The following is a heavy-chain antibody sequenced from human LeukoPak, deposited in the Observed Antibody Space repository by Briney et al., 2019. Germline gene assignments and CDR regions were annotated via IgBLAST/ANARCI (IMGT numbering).Heavy chain of an antibody. CDR2: ISSSSSYI. CDR1: GFTFNSYN. J-gene: IGHJ4*02. D-gene: IGHD2-2*02. V-gene: IGHV3-21*01. CDR3: ATHPGYCSSTSCYTYYFDY. Sequence: PGGSLRLSCAASGFTFNSYNMNWVRQAPGKGLEWVSSISSSSSYIYYADSVKGRFTISRDNAKNSLYLQMNSLRAEDTAVYYCATHPGYCSSTSCYTYYFDYWGQGTLVTVSS.